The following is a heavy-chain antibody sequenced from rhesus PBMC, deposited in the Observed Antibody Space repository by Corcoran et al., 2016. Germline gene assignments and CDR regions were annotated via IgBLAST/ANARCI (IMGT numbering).Heavy chain of an antibody. CDR1: GITFSDYY. J-gene: IGHJ6*01. CDR3: AKDGHNWNYGLDS. D-gene: IGHD1-26*01. V-gene: IGHV3-59*01. CDR2: ISNVGGST. Sequence: EVQLVESGGGLAQPGGSLRHSCAAAGITFSDYYMHWVSKAAGKGLEWVSRISNVGGSTYYADSVKGRFTISRENAKNTLYLQMDSLRAEDTAVYYCAKDGHNWNYGLDSWGQGVVVTVSS.